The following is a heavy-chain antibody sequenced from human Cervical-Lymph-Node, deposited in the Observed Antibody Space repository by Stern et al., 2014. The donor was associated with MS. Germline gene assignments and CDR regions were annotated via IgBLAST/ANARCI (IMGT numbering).Heavy chain of an antibody. CDR1: GYTFIDSY. J-gene: IGHJ6*02. D-gene: IGHD4-17*01. Sequence: VQLVESGAEVKKPGASVKVSCKASGYTFIDSYIHWVRRAPGQGLEWMGWVNPDSGGTTYAQKFQDRVTMTRDTSISTAYMELRRLRSDDTAVYYCYRPDYDDPTGTHYTLDVWGQGTTVTVSS. V-gene: IGHV1-2*02. CDR3: YRPDYDDPTGTHYTLDV. CDR2: VNPDSGGT.